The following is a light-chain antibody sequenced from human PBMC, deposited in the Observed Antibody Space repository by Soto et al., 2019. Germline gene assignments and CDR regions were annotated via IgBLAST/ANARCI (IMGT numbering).Light chain of an antibody. Sequence: EIMFTQSPATLSLSPGERATLSCRASQSISNSLAWYQQKPGQAPRLLIYGASNRATGTPARFSGSGSGTDFTLTISSRVPDDSAIYYCRNRNHSSPGATFGQGTLLEIK. CDR1: QSISNS. CDR2: GAS. J-gene: IGKJ5*01. V-gene: IGKV3-11*01. CDR3: RNRNHSSPGAT.